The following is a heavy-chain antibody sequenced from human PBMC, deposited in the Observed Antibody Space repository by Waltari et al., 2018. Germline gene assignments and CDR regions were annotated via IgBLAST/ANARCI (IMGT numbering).Heavy chain of an antibody. Sequence: QVQLVQSGAEVKKPGSSVKVSCNAFGGTLNNYVISWVRTAPGQGLEWMGGIIPIFGTPNYAQKFQGRVTIIADESTSTVYMELSSLRSEDTAVYYCARSYYYDRIGDYPSLGAFDYWGQGTLVTVSS. J-gene: IGHJ4*02. CDR3: ARSYYYDRIGDYPSLGAFDY. V-gene: IGHV1-69*12. CDR2: IIPIFGTP. D-gene: IGHD3-22*01. CDR1: GGTLNNYV.